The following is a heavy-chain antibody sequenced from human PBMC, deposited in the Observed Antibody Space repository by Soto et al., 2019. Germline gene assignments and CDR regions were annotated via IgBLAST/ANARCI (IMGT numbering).Heavy chain of an antibody. V-gene: IGHV4-34*01. CDR1: GGSFSGYY. Sequence: SETLSLTCAVYGGSFSGYYWSWIRQPPGKGLEWIGEINHSGSTNYNPSLKSRVTISVDTSQNQFSLKLSSVTAADTAVYFCSRGATMVRGVIAIPYYMNVWGKGTTVTVSS. D-gene: IGHD3-10*01. CDR2: INHSGST. CDR3: SRGATMVRGVIAIPYYMNV. J-gene: IGHJ6*03.